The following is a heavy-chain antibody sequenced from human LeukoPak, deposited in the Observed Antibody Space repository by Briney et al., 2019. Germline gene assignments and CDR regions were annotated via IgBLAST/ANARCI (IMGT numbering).Heavy chain of an antibody. J-gene: IGHJ4*02. CDR3: ARGAPIFYYFES. V-gene: IGHV5-51*01. CDR1: GYIFTDYW. Sequence: GDSLKISCKTSGYIFTDYWIGWVRQVPGKGLEGMGIIYPDDSDTRYSPSFQGQVTISADKSTSTAYPQWSSLKDSDTAMYYCARGAPIFYYFESWGQGTLVSVSA. CDR2: IYPDDSDT.